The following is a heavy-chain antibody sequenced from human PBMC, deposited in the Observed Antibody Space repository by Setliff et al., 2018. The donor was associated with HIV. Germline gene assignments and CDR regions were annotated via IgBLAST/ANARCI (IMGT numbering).Heavy chain of an antibody. D-gene: IGHD3-10*01. CDR3: SRSGVPPYYYYGMDV. CDR1: GYTFTTYG. Sequence: ASVKVSCKASGYTFTTYGVNWVRQAPGQGLEWMGWINSYNANTKFAQKFQGSVTMTTDTSTTTAFMELRSLKADDTGIYYCSRSGVPPYYYYGMDVWGQGTTVTVSS. CDR2: INSYNANT. V-gene: IGHV1-18*04. J-gene: IGHJ6*02.